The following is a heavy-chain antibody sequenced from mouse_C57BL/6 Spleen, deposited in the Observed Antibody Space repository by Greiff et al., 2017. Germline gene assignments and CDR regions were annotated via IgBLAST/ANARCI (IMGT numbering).Heavy chain of an antibody. J-gene: IGHJ1*03. D-gene: IGHD1-2*01. CDR2: IYPGSGNT. CDR1: GYTFTDYY. Sequence: QVQLQQSGAELVRPGASVKLSCKASGYTFTDYYINWVKQRPGQGLEWIARIYPGSGNTYYNEKFKGKATLTAEKSSSTAYMQLSSLTSEDSAVYFCARGSTAPYWYFDVWGTGTTVTVSS. V-gene: IGHV1-76*01. CDR3: ARGSTAPYWYFDV.